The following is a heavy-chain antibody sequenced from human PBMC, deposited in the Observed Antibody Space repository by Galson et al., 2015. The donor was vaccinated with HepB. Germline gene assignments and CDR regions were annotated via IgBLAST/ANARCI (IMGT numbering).Heavy chain of an antibody. V-gene: IGHV1-69*13. CDR1: GGTFSSYA. CDR2: IIPIFGTA. Sequence: SVKVSCKASGGTFSSYAISWVRQAPGQGLEWMGGIIPIFGTANYAQKFQGRVTITADESTSTAYMELSSLRSEDTAVYYCARELWLEDGYYYGMDVWGKGTTVTVSS. J-gene: IGHJ6*04. CDR3: ARELWLEDGYYYGMDV. D-gene: IGHD3-10*01.